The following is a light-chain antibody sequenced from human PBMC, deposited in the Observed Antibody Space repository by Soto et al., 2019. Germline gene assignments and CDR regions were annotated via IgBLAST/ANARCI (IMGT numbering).Light chain of an antibody. CDR1: QSVSSNY. V-gene: IGKV3-20*01. CDR3: QQYGSSPMYT. Sequence: EIVLTQSPGTLSLSPGERATLSCRASQSVSSNYLAWYQQKPGQAPRLIMYDASSRATGIPDRFSGSGSGTDFTLSISRLEPEDFAVYYCQQYGSSPMYTFGQGTKLEIK. J-gene: IGKJ2*01. CDR2: DAS.